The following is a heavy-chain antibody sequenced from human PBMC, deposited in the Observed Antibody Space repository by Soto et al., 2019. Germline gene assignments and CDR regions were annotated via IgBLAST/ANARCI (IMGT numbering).Heavy chain of an antibody. J-gene: IGHJ4*02. CDR3: ARGRSDYYFHY. V-gene: IGHV3-7*01. CDR1: GFTFSGYY. CDR2: IQQDGSDQ. Sequence: EVQLVESGGGLVQPGGSLRLSCAASGFTFSGYYMTWVRQAPGRGLEWVANIQQDGSDQYYLGSLKGRFTISRDNAKNLLYLQMNGLRVEDTAVYYCARGRSDYYFHYWGQGTLVTVSS. D-gene: IGHD2-15*01.